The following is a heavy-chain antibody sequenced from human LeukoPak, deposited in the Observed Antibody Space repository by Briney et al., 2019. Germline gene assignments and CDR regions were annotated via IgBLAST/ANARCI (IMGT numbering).Heavy chain of an antibody. Sequence: SVKVSCKASGYTFISYGISWVRQAPGQGLQWMGWISPYNGNTNYVQKFQGRVTMTTDTSTSTAYMELRSLRSDDTAVYYCGRHTSMGVPLDILEKWFDTWGQGTLVTVSS. CDR2: ISPYNGNT. J-gene: IGHJ5*02. V-gene: IGHV1-18*01. D-gene: IGHD2/OR15-2a*01. CDR3: GRHTSMGVPLDILEKWFDT. CDR1: GYTFISYG.